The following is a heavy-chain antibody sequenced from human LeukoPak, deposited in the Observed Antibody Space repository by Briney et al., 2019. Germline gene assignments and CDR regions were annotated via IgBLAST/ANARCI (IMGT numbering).Heavy chain of an antibody. V-gene: IGHV4-38-2*01. D-gene: IGHD1-26*01. J-gene: IGHJ3*02. CDR1: GYSISSGYY. Sequence: SETLSLTCAVSGYSISSGYYWGWIRQPPGKGLEWIGSIYHSGSTYYNPSLKSRVTISVDTSKNQFSLKLSSVTAADTAVYYWARPRWSYYGDAFDIWGQGTMVTVSS. CDR2: IYHSGST. CDR3: ARPRWSYYGDAFDI.